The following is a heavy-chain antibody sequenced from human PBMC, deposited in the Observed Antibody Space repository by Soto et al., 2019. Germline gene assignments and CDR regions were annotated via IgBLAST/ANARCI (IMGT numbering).Heavy chain of an antibody. D-gene: IGHD6-13*01. Sequence: PGGSLRLSCAASGFTFSNAWMNWVRQAPGKGLEWVGRIKSKTDGGTTDYAAPVKGRFTISRDDSKNTLYLQMNSLKTEDTAVYYCTASDSRIAAAGNTRYFQHWGQGTLVTVSS. CDR3: TASDSRIAAAGNTRYFQH. V-gene: IGHV3-15*07. CDR1: GFTFSNAW. CDR2: IKSKTDGGTT. J-gene: IGHJ1*01.